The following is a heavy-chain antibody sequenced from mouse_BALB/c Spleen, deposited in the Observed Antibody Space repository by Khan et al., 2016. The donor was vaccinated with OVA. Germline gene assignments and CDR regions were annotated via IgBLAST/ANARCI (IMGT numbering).Heavy chain of an antibody. V-gene: IGHV2-2*03. Sequence: QVQLKESGPGLIQPSQSLSITCTVSGFSLTSYGVHWVRQSSGKGLEWLGVIWGGGSTDYNAPFISRLTISKDNSKSQVFFKMDSLQSNDAAIYYCASRYDFGEGFAYWGQGTLVTVSA. CDR2: IWGGGST. CDR1: GFSLTSYG. J-gene: IGHJ3*01. D-gene: IGHD2-4*01. CDR3: ASRYDFGEGFAY.